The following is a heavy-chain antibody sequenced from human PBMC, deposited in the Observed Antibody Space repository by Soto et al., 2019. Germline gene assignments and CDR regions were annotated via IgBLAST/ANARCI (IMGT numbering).Heavy chain of an antibody. CDR3: ARDRLTGTAEWHSLDS. V-gene: IGHV3-33*01. D-gene: IGHD7-27*01. CDR1: GFSFRSYG. J-gene: IGHJ4*02. CDR2: IWHDGNNK. Sequence: GGSLRLSCAASGFSFRSYGMTWVRQAPGKGLEWVAVIWHDGNNKYHADSVQGRFTVSRDNSKNTLYLQMNYLRPEDTAVYYCARDRLTGTAEWHSLDSWGQGTQVTVSS.